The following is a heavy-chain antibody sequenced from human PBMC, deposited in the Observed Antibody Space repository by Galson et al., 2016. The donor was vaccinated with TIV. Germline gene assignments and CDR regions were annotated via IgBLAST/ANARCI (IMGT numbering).Heavy chain of an antibody. D-gene: IGHD2-15*01. Sequence: SLRLSCAASGFTFSDYWMTWVRLTPGKGLEWVANIEEDGREEYYVDSVTGRFTVSRDNARNSLFLQMTSLRAEDTAIHYCAREKAVGPALLDFWGQGVPVTVSS. CDR1: GFTFSDYW. V-gene: IGHV3-7*03. CDR2: IEEDGREE. J-gene: IGHJ4*02. CDR3: AREKAVGPALLDF.